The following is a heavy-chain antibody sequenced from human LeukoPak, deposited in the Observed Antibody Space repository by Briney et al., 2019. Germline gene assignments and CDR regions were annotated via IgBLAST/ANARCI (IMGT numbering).Heavy chain of an antibody. CDR2: ISAAGDKT. CDR3: AKMGLYSYDSSVASDI. Sequence: PGGSLRLSCAASGFTFSSYAMSWVRQVPGKGLEWVSVISAAGDKTYYADSVKGRFTISRDNSKSTLCLQMNSLRAEDTAAYYCAKMGLYSYDSSVASDIWGQGTVVTVSS. CDR1: GFTFSSYA. D-gene: IGHD3-22*01. J-gene: IGHJ3*02. V-gene: IGHV3-23*01.